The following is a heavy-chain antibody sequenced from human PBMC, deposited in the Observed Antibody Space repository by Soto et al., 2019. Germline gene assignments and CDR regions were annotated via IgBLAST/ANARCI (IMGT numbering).Heavy chain of an antibody. CDR1: GGTFGNSA. CDR2: IIPIFPTP. V-gene: IGHV1-69*12. D-gene: IGHD3-3*02. Sequence: QVQLEQSGAEVKKPGSSVTVSCKASGGTFGNSAISWVRQAPGQGLEWMGEIIPIFPTPDYAQKFQGRVTITAQESTSKDYMQMTSLSSEDTAVYYRARLKDRQPLGGNYSSAINVWGQGTMVTVSS. CDR3: ARLKDRQPLGGNYSSAINV. J-gene: IGHJ6*02.